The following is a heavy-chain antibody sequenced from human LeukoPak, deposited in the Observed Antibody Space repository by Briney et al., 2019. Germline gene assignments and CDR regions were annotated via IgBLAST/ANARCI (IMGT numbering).Heavy chain of an antibody. CDR1: GGSLSGFF. Sequence: SETLSLTCTVSGGSLSGFFWSWIRQPPGKGLEWIGYIFNSGSTAYNPSLKSRVTISEDTSNNQFSLKLNFATAADTAVYYCEREVVGDISGTFADNWGQGTLVTVSS. CDR3: EREVVGDISGTFADN. J-gene: IGHJ4*02. CDR2: IFNSGST. D-gene: IGHD1-26*01. V-gene: IGHV4-4*08.